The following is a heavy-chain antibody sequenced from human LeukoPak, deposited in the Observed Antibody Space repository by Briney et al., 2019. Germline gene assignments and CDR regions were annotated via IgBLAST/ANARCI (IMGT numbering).Heavy chain of an antibody. CDR3: AREGYYSLDY. V-gene: IGHV4-39*07. Sequence: SETLSLTCTVSGGSISSSSYYWVWIRQPPGKGLEWIGSIYYSGSTYYNPSLKSRVTISVDTSKNQFSLKLNSVTAADTAVYYCAREGYYSLDYWGQGTLVTVSS. D-gene: IGHD3-3*01. CDR2: IYYSGST. J-gene: IGHJ4*02. CDR1: GGSISSSSYY.